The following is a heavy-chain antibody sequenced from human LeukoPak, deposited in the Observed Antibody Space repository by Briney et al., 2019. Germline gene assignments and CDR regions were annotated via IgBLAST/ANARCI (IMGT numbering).Heavy chain of an antibody. V-gene: IGHV3-11*01. D-gene: IGHD3-10*01. CDR1: GFTFSDYY. Sequence: PGGFLRLSCAASGFTFSDYYMSWIRQAPGKGLEWVSYISSSGSTYYADSVKGRFTISRDNSKNTLYLQMNSLRAEDTAVYYCAKDRGVKDYWGQGTLVTVSS. J-gene: IGHJ4*02. CDR2: ISSSGST. CDR3: AKDRGVKDY.